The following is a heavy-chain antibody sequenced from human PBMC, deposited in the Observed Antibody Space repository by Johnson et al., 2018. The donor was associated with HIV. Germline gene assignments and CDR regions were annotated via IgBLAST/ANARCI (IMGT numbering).Heavy chain of an antibody. CDR3: TRHDGLRLGELSSDAFDI. V-gene: IGHV3-73*01. CDR1: GFTFSGSA. J-gene: IGHJ3*02. CDR2: IRSKANSYAT. D-gene: IGHD3-16*02. Sequence: VQLVESGGGLVQPGGSLKLSCAASGFTFSGSAMHWVRQASGKGLEWVGRIRSKANSYATAYAASVKGRFTIPRDDSKNTAYLQMNSLKTEDTAVYYCTRHDGLRLGELSSDAFDIWGQGTMVTVSS.